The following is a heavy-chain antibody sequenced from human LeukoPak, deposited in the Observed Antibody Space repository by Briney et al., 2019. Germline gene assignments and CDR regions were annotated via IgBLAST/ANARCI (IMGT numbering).Heavy chain of an antibody. J-gene: IGHJ4*02. V-gene: IGHV3-30*02. CDR3: ANGYSSSWYAFFDY. Sequence: GGSLRLSCAASGFTFSSYGMHWVRQAPGKGRGWVAFIRYDGSDKYYADSVKGRFTISRDNSKNTLYLQMNSLRAEDTAVYYCANGYSSSWYAFFDYWGQGTLITVSS. D-gene: IGHD6-13*01. CDR1: GFTFSSYG. CDR2: IRYDGSDK.